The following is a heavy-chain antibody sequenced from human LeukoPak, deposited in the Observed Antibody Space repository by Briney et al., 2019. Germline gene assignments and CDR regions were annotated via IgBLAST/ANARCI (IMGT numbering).Heavy chain of an antibody. CDR3: ATLPYYYDSSGSYYFDY. CDR2: ISGSGDST. V-gene: IGHV3-23*01. Sequence: GGSLRLSCAASGFTFSNYGMSWVRQAPGKGLEWVSAISGSGDSTYYADSVKGRFTISRDNSKNTLYLQMNSLRVEDTAVYYCATLPYYYDSSGSYYFDYWGQGTLVTVSS. J-gene: IGHJ4*02. D-gene: IGHD3-22*01. CDR1: GFTFSNYG.